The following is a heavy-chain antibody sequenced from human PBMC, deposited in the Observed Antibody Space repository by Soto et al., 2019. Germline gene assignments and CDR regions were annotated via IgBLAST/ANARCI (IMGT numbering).Heavy chain of an antibody. Sequence: GESLKISCKGSGYSFASYWIGWVRQMPGKGLEWMGVIFPGDSDTRYSPSFQGQVTISADKSISTAYLQWSSLKASDTAMYYCATSTLYSYGYDWGQGTLVTVSS. CDR3: ATSTLYSYGYD. CDR2: IFPGDSDT. J-gene: IGHJ4*02. D-gene: IGHD5-18*01. V-gene: IGHV5-51*01. CDR1: GYSFASYW.